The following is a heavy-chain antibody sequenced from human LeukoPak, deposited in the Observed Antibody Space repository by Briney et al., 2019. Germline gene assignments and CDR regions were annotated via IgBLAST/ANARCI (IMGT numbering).Heavy chain of an antibody. CDR2: IFSST. CDR3: ARRAGAHSHPYAY. CDR1: GFTVSSNS. Sequence: GGSLRLSCTVSGFTVSSNSMSWVRQAPGKGLEWVSFIFSSTHYSDSVKGRFTISRDNSKNTLYLQMNSLRAEDTAVYYCARRAGAHSHPYAYGGRETRVTVS. D-gene: IGHD4/OR15-4a*01. J-gene: IGHJ4*02. V-gene: IGHV3-53*01.